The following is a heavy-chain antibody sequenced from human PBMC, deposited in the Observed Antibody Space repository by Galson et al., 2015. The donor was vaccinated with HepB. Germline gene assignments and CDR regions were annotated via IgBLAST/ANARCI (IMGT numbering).Heavy chain of an antibody. D-gene: IGHD3-22*01. CDR2: INPNSGGT. J-gene: IGHJ4*02. Sequence: SVKVSCKASGYSFTGYYMHWVRQAPGQGLEWMGWINPNSGGTNYAQKFQGRVTMTRDKSISTAYLQWSSLKASDTAMYYCARLSSGYQTDYWGQGTLVTVSS. V-gene: IGHV1-2*02. CDR1: GYSFTGYY. CDR3: ARLSSGYQTDY.